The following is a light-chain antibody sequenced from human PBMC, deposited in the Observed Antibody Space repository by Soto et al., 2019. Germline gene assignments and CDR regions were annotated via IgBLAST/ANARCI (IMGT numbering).Light chain of an antibody. CDR1: SSDVGGYNY. CDR2: DVS. V-gene: IGLV2-14*01. CDR3: SSYTSSVRV. J-gene: IGLJ1*01. Sequence: QSVLTQPASVSGSPGQSITISCTGTSSDVGGYNYVSWYQQHPGKAPKLMIYDVSNRPSGVSNRFSGSKSGNTASLTISGLQAEDEADYYCSSYTSSVRVFGTGTKLTVL.